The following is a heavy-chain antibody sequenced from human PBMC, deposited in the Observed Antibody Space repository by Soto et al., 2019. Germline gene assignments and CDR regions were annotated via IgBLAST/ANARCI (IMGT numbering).Heavy chain of an antibody. CDR2: IIPSGGRT. CDR3: ARPNDFWSGAYDY. J-gene: IGHJ4*02. V-gene: IGHV1-69*10. CDR1: GGTFSSYA. D-gene: IGHD3-3*01. Sequence: SVKVSCKASGGTFSSYAISWVRQAPGQGLEWMGGIIPSGGRTNYAQKFQGRVTMTGDTSTSAVYMELSSLRSEDTAVYYCARPNDFWSGAYDYWGQGTLVTVSS.